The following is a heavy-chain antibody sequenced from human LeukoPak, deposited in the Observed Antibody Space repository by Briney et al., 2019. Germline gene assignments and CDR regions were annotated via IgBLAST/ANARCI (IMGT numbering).Heavy chain of an antibody. Sequence: PSETLSLTCTDSGGSISSYYWNWIRHPPGKRLEWIGYMSYSGTTNYNPSLKSRVTMSVDTSKNQFSLKLSSVTAADTAVYYCARDRESSSWYNYYYYYMDVWGKGTKVTISS. CDR1: GGSISSYY. CDR3: ARDRESSSWYNYYYYYMDV. CDR2: MSYSGTT. V-gene: IGHV4-59*12. J-gene: IGHJ6*03. D-gene: IGHD6-13*01.